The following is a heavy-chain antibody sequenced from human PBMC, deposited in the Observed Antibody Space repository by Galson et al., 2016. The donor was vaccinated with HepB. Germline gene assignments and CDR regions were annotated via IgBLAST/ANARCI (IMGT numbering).Heavy chain of an antibody. J-gene: IGHJ6*03. V-gene: IGHV5-10-1*01. Sequence: QSGAEVKKPGESLRISCKGSGYSFTSYWISWVRQMPGKGLEWMGRIDPSDSYTNYSPSFQGHVTISADKSISTAYLQWSSLKASDTAMYYCAAIGYCSSTSCLGGYYYYMDVWGKGTTVTVSS. CDR1: GYSFTSYW. CDR3: AAIGYCSSTSCLGGYYYYMDV. CDR2: IDPSDSYT. D-gene: IGHD2-2*01.